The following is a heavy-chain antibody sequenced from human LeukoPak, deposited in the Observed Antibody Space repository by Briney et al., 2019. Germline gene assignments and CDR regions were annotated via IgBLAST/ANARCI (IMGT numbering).Heavy chain of an antibody. D-gene: IGHD6-6*01. V-gene: IGHV1-69*19. J-gene: IGHJ4*02. Sequence: FSSTKYAQKLQGRVTITADEATSTAYMELSSLRSEDTAMYYCARMSGYAYSSSSPNWGKGTLVTVSS. CDR3: ARMSGYAYSSSSPN. CDR2: FSST.